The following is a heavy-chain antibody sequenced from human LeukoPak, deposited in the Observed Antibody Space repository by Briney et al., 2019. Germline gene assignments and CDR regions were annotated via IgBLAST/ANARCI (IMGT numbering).Heavy chain of an antibody. D-gene: IGHD5-12*01. J-gene: IGHJ4*02. CDR1: GFTFSSYA. CDR2: ISGSSGST. Sequence: GGSLRLSCAASGFTFSSYAMSWVRQAPGKGLEWVSVISGSSGSTYYADSVKGRFTISRDNSKNTLSLQMNSLRAEDTAVYYCAKTHQRGYSGYDWVDYWGQGTLVTVSS. CDR3: AKTHQRGYSGYDWVDY. V-gene: IGHV3-23*01.